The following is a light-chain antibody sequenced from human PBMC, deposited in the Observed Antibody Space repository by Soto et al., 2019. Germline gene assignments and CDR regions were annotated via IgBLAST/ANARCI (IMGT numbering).Light chain of an antibody. Sequence: QSALPQPASVSGSPGQSITLSCTGTSSDVGGYNDVSWYQQHPGKAPKLMIYDVSNRPSGISNRFSGSKSGNTASLTISGLQAEDEADYYCSSYTSSSTLVFGTGTKLTVL. CDR2: DVS. V-gene: IGLV2-14*01. J-gene: IGLJ1*01. CDR1: SSDVGGYND. CDR3: SSYTSSSTLV.